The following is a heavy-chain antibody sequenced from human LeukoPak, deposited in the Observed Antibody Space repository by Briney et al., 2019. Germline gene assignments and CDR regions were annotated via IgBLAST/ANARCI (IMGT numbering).Heavy chain of an antibody. CDR2: IYTSGST. V-gene: IGHV4-4*07. Sequence: SETLSLTCTVSGGSISSYYWTWIRQPAGKGLEWIGRIYTSGSTNYNPSLKSRVTMSVDTSKNQFSLKLSSVTAADTAVYYCARDHYDSNGYDGGFDYWGQGTLVTVSS. CDR3: ARDHYDSNGYDGGFDY. D-gene: IGHD3-22*01. J-gene: IGHJ4*02. CDR1: GGSISSYY.